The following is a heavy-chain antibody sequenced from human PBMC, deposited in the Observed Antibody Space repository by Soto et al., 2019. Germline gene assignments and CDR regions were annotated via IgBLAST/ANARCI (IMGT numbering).Heavy chain of an antibody. D-gene: IGHD3-3*01. CDR3: ARAHIRFLEWLSTGANYYYGMDV. CDR1: GYTFTSYY. Sequence: RASVKVSCKASGYTFTSYYMHWVRQAPGQGLEWMGIINPSGGSTSYAQKFQGRVTMTRDTSTSTVYMELSSLRSEDTAVYYCARAHIRFLEWLSTGANYYYGMDVWGQGTTVTVSS. J-gene: IGHJ6*02. V-gene: IGHV1-46*01. CDR2: INPSGGST.